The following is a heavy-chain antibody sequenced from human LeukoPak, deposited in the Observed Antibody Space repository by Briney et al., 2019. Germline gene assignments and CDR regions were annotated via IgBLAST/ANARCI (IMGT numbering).Heavy chain of an antibody. CDR3: AKRGVVIRVILVGFHKEAYYFES. CDR1: GITLSNHG. Sequence: GGSLRLSCAVSGITLSNHGMSWVRQAPGKGLEWVAGISGSAGGTIYAASVKGRFTISRDNPKNTLYLQMNSLRAEDTAVYFCAKRGVVIRVILVGFHKEAYYFESWGQGALVTVSS. CDR2: ISGSAGGT. J-gene: IGHJ4*02. D-gene: IGHD3/OR15-3a*01. V-gene: IGHV3-23*01.